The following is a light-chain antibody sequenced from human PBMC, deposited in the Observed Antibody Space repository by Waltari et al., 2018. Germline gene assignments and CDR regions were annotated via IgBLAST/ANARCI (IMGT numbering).Light chain of an antibody. Sequence: DIQMTQSPSSLSASVGDRVTITCQASQNFKKYLNSSQQKPGKAPNLLIYDASNLETGVPSRFSGSGFGTAFSFTISSLRPEDIATYYCQHYDHLPVAFGQGTRLDIK. J-gene: IGKJ5*01. V-gene: IGKV1-33*01. CDR2: DAS. CDR3: QHYDHLPVA. CDR1: QNFKKY.